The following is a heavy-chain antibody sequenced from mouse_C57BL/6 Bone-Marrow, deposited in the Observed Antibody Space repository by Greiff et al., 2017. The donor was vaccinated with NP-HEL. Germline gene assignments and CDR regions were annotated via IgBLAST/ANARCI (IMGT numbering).Heavy chain of an antibody. V-gene: IGHV1-64*01. J-gene: IGHJ2*01. CDR1: GYTFTSYW. D-gene: IGHD1-1*01. CDR3: ARFPVVATD. CDR2: IHPNSGST. Sequence: VQLQQPGAELVKPGASVKLSCKASGYTFTSYWMHWVKQRPGQGLEWIGMIHPNSGSTNYNEKFTSKATLTVDKSSSTAYMQLSSLTSEDSAVYYCARFPVVATDWGQGTTLTVSS.